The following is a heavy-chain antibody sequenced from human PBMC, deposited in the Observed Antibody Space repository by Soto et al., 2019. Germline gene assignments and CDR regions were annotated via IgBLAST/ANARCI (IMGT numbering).Heavy chain of an antibody. J-gene: IGHJ4*02. Sequence: GGSLRLSCTVSGFAFNNYGINWVRQSPGQGLEWVSSISKSDYTYYSDSVKGRFTISRDNAKNSVSLQMNTLRVEDTAVYYCAREDSIIIPAVSDFWGQGTLVTVSS. V-gene: IGHV3-21*01. CDR2: ISKSDYT. CDR3: AREDSIIIPAVSDF. CDR1: GFAFNNYG. D-gene: IGHD2-2*01.